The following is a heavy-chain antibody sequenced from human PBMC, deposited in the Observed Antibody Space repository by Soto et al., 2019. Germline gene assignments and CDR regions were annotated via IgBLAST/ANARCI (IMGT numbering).Heavy chain of an antibody. J-gene: IGHJ3*01. CDR3: AKDREGYYDSSGYYGEYQD. Sequence: GGSLRLSCAASGFTFSSYAMSWVRQAPGKGLEWVSAISGSGGSTDYADSVKGRFTISRDNSKNTLYLQMNSLRAEDTAVYYCAKDREGYYDSSGYYGEYQDWGQGTMVTVSS. V-gene: IGHV3-23*01. CDR1: GFTFSSYA. D-gene: IGHD3-22*01. CDR2: ISGSGGST.